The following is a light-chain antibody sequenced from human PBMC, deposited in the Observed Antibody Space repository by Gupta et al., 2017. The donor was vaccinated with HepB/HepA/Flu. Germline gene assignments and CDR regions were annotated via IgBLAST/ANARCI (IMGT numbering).Light chain of an antibody. CDR2: DNN. Sequence: QSVLTQPPSVSAAPGQKVTISCPGSSSNIGKDYVSWYQHLPGTAPKLLIYDNNKRPSGIPDRFSGSKSGTSATLGITGLQTGDEADYYCGTWDSSLSAGVFGGGTKLTVL. CDR1: SSNIGKDY. CDR3: GTWDSSLSAGV. V-gene: IGLV1-51*01. J-gene: IGLJ2*01.